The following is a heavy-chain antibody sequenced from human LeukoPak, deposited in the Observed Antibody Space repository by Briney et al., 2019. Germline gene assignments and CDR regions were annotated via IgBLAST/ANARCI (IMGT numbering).Heavy chain of an antibody. J-gene: IGHJ4*02. CDR2: IIPIFGTA. D-gene: IGHD1-26*01. CDR3: ASLGNSPGHYFDY. V-gene: IGHV1-69*13. CDR1: GGTFSSYA. Sequence: SVKVSSKASGGTFSSYAISWVRQAPGQGLEWMGGIIPIFGTANYAQKFQGRVTITADESTSTAYMELSSLRSEDTAVYYCASLGNSPGHYFDYWGQGTLVTVSS.